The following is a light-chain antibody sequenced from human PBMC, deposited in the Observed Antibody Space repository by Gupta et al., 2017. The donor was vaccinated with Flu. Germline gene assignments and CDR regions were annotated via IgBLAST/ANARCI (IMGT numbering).Light chain of an antibody. V-gene: IGLV2-14*01. CDR3: SSYTTSSTWV. CDR2: EVS. Sequence: QSALTQPASVSGSPGQSITIPCIGTSSDIGGFNYVSWYPQHPGKAPQLIISEVSDRPSGVSNHFSGSKSGNTASLTISGLQPEDEGDYYCSSYTTSSTWVFGGGTKVTVL. J-gene: IGLJ3*02. CDR1: SSDIGGFNY.